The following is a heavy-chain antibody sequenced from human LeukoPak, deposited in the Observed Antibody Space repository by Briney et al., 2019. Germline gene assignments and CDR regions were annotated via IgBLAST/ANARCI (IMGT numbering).Heavy chain of an antibody. D-gene: IGHD1-26*01. CDR2: IYPGDSDT. CDR1: GYSFTNYW. Sequence: GESLKISCKGSGYSFTNYWIGWVRQMPGKGLEWMGIIYPGDSDTRYSPSFQGQVTISADKSLSTAYLQWSSLKASDTAMYYCARRRDLYSGSYYPFDYWGQGTLVTVSS. J-gene: IGHJ4*02. CDR3: ARRRDLYSGSYYPFDY. V-gene: IGHV5-51*01.